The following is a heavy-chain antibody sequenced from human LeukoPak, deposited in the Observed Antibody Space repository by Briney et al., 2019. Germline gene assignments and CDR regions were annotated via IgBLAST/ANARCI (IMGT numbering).Heavy chain of an antibody. CDR1: GFTFGSYW. D-gene: IGHD3-10*01. CDR2: IKQDGSEK. J-gene: IGHJ4*02. V-gene: IGHV3-7*03. CDR3: ARAKSLFDS. Sequence: GGSLGLSCAASGFTFGSYWMSWVRQAPGKGLEWVANIKQDGSEKYYVDSVKGRFTISRDNAKNSLYLQMNSLRAEDTAVYYCARAKSLFDSWGQGTLVTVSS.